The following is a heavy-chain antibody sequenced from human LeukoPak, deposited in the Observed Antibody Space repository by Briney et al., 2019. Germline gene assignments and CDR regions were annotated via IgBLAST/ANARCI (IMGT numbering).Heavy chain of an antibody. CDR3: ARQTYYYDSSGYYQYYFDY. CDR2: IYYSGST. V-gene: IGHV4-59*08. D-gene: IGHD3-22*01. J-gene: IGHJ4*02. CDR1: GGSISSYY. Sequence: SETLSLTCTVPGGSISSYYWSWIRQPPGKGLEWIGYIYYSGSTNYNPSLKSRATISVDTSKNQFSLELSSLTAADTAVYYCARQTYYYDSSGYYQYYFDYWGQGTLVTVSS.